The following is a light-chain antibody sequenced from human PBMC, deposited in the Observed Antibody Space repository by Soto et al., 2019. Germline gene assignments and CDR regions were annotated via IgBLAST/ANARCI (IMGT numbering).Light chain of an antibody. CDR1: QGIGDT. V-gene: IGKV3-15*01. Sequence: EIIMTQSPATLSVSPGEGATLSCRASQGIGDTLAWYQHKPGQTPRLLIHDTSTRATGVPARFSGSRSGTEFTLTINSLQSEDFAVYYCQQYYSTFGRTFGQGTKVEIK. CDR3: QQYYSTFGRT. J-gene: IGKJ1*01. CDR2: DTS.